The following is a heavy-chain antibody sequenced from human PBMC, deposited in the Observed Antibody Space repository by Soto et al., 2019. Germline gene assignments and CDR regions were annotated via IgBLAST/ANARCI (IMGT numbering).Heavy chain of an antibody. CDR1: GGSISSGGYC. J-gene: IGHJ4*02. CDR2: IYYSGST. CDR3: ARGVLRYFDWLPKDPFDY. D-gene: IGHD3-9*01. Sequence: SETLSLTCTVSGGSISSGGYCWSWIRQHPGKGLEWIGYIYYSGSTYYNPSLKSRVTISVDTSKNQFSLKLSSVTAADTAVYYCARGVLRYFDWLPKDPFDYWGQGTLVTVSS. V-gene: IGHV4-31*03.